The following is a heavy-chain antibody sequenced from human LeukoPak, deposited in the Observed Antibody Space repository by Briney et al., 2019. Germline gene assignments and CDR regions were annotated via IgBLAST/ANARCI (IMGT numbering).Heavy chain of an antibody. Sequence: GGSLRLSCVASGFTFSNYAMSWVRQAPGKGLEWVSGISGSGGSTYYADSVKGRFTISRDNSKNTLYLQMNSLRAEDMAVYYCARSLPTSGWSIGYWGQGTLVTVSS. CDR2: ISGSGGST. J-gene: IGHJ4*02. CDR3: ARSLPTSGWSIGY. CDR1: GFTFSNYA. D-gene: IGHD6-19*01. V-gene: IGHV3-23*01.